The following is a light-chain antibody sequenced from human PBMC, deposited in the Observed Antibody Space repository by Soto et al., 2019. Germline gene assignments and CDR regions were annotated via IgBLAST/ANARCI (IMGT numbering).Light chain of an antibody. CDR2: EVT. V-gene: IGLV2-8*01. CDR1: SSDVGGYNF. J-gene: IGLJ1*01. Sequence: QSALTQPPSASGSPGQSVTISCTGTSSDVGGYNFVSWYQHHPGKAPKLIIYEVTKRPSGVPNRFSGSKSGNTASLTVSGLQAEDEAGYYCNSYAGSNIYVFGTGTKLTVL. CDR3: NSYAGSNIYV.